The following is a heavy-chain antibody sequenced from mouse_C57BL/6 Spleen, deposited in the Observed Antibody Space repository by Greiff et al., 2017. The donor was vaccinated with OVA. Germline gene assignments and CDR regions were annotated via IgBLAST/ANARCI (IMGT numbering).Heavy chain of an antibody. CDR1: GYSFTDYY. CDR2: INPNYGTT. D-gene: IGHD3-3*01. J-gene: IGHJ4*01. Sequence: EVQLQQSGPELVKPGASVKISCKASGYSFTDYYMHWVKQSNGKSLEWIGVINPNYGTTSYNQQFKGKATLTVDQSSSPAYMQLNSLTAEAAADYYGARANGYVGLWGQGTSVTVSS. V-gene: IGHV1-39*01. CDR3: ARANGYVGL.